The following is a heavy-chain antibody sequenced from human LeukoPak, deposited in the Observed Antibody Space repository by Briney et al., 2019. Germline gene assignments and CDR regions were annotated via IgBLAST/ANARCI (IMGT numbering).Heavy chain of an antibody. J-gene: IGHJ5*02. CDR2: IIPIFDTA. D-gene: IGHD6-13*01. Sequence: SVKVSCKASGGTFSSYAISWVRQAPGQGLEWMGGIIPIFDTANYAQKFQGRVTITADESTSTAYMELSSLSSEVTAGYYCVAEAAAAGGHWFDPWGQGTLVTVSS. CDR3: VAEAAAAGGHWFDP. V-gene: IGHV1-69*13. CDR1: GGTFSSYA.